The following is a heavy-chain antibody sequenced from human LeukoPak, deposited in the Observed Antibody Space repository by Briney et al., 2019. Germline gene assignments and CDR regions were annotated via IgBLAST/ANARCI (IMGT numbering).Heavy chain of an antibody. D-gene: IGHD3-10*01. Sequence: SVKVSCTASGGTFSSYAISWVRQAPGQGLEWMGGIIPIFGTANYAQKFQGRVTITADESTSTAYMELSSLRSEDTAVYYCARDRFRGRYYYYGMDVWGQGTTVTVSS. J-gene: IGHJ6*02. CDR1: GGTFSSYA. CDR2: IIPIFGTA. V-gene: IGHV1-69*13. CDR3: ARDRFRGRYYYYGMDV.